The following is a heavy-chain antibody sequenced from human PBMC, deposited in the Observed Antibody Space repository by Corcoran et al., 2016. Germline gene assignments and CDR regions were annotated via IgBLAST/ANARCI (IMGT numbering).Heavy chain of an antibody. D-gene: IGHD3-22*01. CDR2: IIPIFGTA. J-gene: IGHJ3*02. CDR3: ARDRDRFAFDI. V-gene: IGHV1-69*01. Sequence: QERLVQSGAAVKKPGSTVKVSCKASRGTISSYAISWMLQAPRQGLEWMGGIIPIFGTAKYAQKFQGRVTITADESTSTAYMELSSLRAEDTAVYYCARDRDRFAFDIWGQGTMVTGSS. CDR1: RGTISSYA.